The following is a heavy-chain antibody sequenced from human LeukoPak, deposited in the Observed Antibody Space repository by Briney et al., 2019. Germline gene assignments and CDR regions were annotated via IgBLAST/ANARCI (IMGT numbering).Heavy chain of an antibody. V-gene: IGHV1-46*01. CDR3: ARSWWGTDWLLYKNWFDP. Sequence: ASVKLSCKASGFTFSSYYMHWVRQAPGQGLEWMGMINPSGGSTSYAQEFQGRLTMTRDTSTSTVYMELSSLRSEDTALYYCARSWWGTDWLLYKNWFDPWGQGTLVTVSS. CDR2: INPSGGST. J-gene: IGHJ5*02. CDR1: GFTFSSYY. D-gene: IGHD3/OR15-3a*01.